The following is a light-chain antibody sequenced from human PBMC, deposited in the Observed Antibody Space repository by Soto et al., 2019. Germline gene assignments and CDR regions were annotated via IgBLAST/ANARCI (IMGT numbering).Light chain of an antibody. CDR1: QSISSY. J-gene: IGKJ4*01. CDR2: AAS. V-gene: IGKV1-39*01. Sequence: DIQMAQAPSSLPASVGDRVTITCRPSQSISSYLNWYQQKPGKAPKLLIYAASSLQSGVPSRFSGSGSGTDFTLTISSLQPEDFATYYCQQSYSTPLTFGGGTKVDIK. CDR3: QQSYSTPLT.